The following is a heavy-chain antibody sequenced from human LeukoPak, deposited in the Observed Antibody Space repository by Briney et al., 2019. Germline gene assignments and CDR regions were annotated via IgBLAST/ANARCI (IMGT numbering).Heavy chain of an antibody. CDR2: IKQDGSAK. V-gene: IGHV3-7*01. J-gene: IGHJ4*02. D-gene: IGHD2-2*01. CDR3: ARWRGSTSERSDY. CDR1: GFTFSDYW. Sequence: GGCLRLSCTASGFTFSDYWMTWVRQAPGKGLEWVANIKQDGSAKYYVDSVKGRFTISRDNAKNSLYLQMDSLRVEDTATYYCARWRGSTSERSDYWGQGTLVTVSS.